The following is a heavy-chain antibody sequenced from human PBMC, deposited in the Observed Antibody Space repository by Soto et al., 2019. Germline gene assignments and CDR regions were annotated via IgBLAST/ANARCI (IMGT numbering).Heavy chain of an antibody. Sequence: QVQLVQSGAEVKKPGASVKVSCKASGYTFTSYGTSWVRQAPGQGLEWMGWISAYNGNTNYAQKLQGRVTMTTDTSTSTAYMELRSMRSDDTAVYYCARDLPAFMITVGGVIVPFDYWGQGTLVTVSS. D-gene: IGHD3-16*02. V-gene: IGHV1-18*01. CDR3: ARDLPAFMITVGGVIVPFDY. J-gene: IGHJ4*02. CDR1: GYTFTSYG. CDR2: ISAYNGNT.